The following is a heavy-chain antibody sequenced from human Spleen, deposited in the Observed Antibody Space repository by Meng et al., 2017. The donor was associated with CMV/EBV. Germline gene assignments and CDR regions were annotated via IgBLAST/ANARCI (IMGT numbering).Heavy chain of an antibody. J-gene: IGHJ4*02. CDR1: GGSISSGDYY. Sequence: TCTVSGGSISSGDYYWSWIRQPPGKGLEWIGYIYYSGSTYYNPSLKSRVTISVDTSKNQFSLKLSSVTAADTAVYYCARDSSGYPFDYWGQGTLVTVSS. D-gene: IGHD3-22*01. V-gene: IGHV4-30-4*01. CDR2: IYYSGST. CDR3: ARDSSGYPFDY.